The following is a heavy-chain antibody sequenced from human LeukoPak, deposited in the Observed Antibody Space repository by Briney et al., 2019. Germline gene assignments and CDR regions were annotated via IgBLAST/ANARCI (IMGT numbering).Heavy chain of an antibody. V-gene: IGHV3-23*01. CDR3: AKVRLFGVVIISFDY. Sequence: PGGSLRLSCAASGFTFSISAITWVRQAPGKGLEWVSAISGSGGSTYYADSVKGRFTISRDNSKNTLYLQMNSLRAEDTAVYYCAKVRLFGVVIISFDYWGQGTLVTVSS. D-gene: IGHD3-3*01. CDR2: ISGSGGST. CDR1: GFTFSISA. J-gene: IGHJ4*02.